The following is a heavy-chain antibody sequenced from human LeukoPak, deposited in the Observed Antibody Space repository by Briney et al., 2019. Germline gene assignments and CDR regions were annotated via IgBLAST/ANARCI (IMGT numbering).Heavy chain of an antibody. CDR3: ATDGIAAAGTMAAFDV. CDR1: GYTLTELS. V-gene: IGHV1-24*01. CDR2: FDPEDGET. D-gene: IGHD6-13*01. Sequence: ASVKVSCKVSGYTLTELSMHWVRQVPGKGLEWMGGFDPEDGETLYAQKFQGRVTMTEDTSTDTAYMELSSLRCEDTAVYYCATDGIAAAGTMAAFDVWGEGTMVTVSS. J-gene: IGHJ3*01.